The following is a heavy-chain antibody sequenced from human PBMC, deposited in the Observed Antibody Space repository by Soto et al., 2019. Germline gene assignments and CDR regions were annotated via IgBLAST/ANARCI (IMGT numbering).Heavy chain of an antibody. D-gene: IGHD3-16*02. J-gene: IGHJ6*03. CDR3: AKGPRYYDYIWGSYRKNQYYYYYYMDV. Sequence: PGGSLRLSCAPPGFPFSTYTMTWVPQAPGKGLEGVSAISGSGGSTYYADSVKGRFTISRDNSKNTLYLQMNSLRAEDTAVYYCAKGPRYYDYIWGSYRKNQYYYYYYMDVWGKGTTVTVSS. CDR2: ISGSGGST. CDR1: GFPFSTYT. V-gene: IGHV3-23*01.